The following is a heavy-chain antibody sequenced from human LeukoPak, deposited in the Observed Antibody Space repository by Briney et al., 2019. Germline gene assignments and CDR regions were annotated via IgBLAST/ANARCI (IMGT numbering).Heavy chain of an antibody. V-gene: IGHV3-7*01. J-gene: IGHJ3*02. Sequence: GGFLRLSCAASGFTFSSYWMSWVRQAPGKGLEWVANIKQDGSENYVDSVKGRFTISRDNAKNSLYLQMNSLRAEDTAVYYCARDRSSGYDDIWGQGTMATVSS. CDR3: ARDRSSGYDDI. CDR2: IKQDGSE. CDR1: GFTFSSYW. D-gene: IGHD5-12*01.